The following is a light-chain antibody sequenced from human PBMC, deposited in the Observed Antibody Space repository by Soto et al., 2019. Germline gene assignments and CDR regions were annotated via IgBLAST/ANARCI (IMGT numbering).Light chain of an antibody. V-gene: IGLV2-23*02. CDR2: EVS. CDR3: CSYAGSSTYA. CDR1: SSGVGSYKY. Sequence: QSALTQPASVSGSPGQSITISCTGTSSGVGSYKYVSWYQQHPGKAPKLMIYEVSKRPSGYANRFSGSKSGNTASLTISGLQAEDEADYYCCSYAGSSTYAFGTGTKVTVL. J-gene: IGLJ1*01.